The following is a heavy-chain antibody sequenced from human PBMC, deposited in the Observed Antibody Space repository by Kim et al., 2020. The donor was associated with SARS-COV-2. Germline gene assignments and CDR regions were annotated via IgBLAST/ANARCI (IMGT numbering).Heavy chain of an antibody. CDR3: ARGPNYSPFDY. Sequence: YNANHDGGHSTTSRDNAKHSLYLQMNSLSAEDTAVYYCARGPNYSPFDYWGQGTLVTVSS. V-gene: IGHV3-48*03. D-gene: IGHD4-4*01. J-gene: IGHJ4*02.